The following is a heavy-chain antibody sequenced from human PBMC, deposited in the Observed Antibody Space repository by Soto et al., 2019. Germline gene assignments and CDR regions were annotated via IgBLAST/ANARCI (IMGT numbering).Heavy chain of an antibody. V-gene: IGHV1-2*04. CDR2: INPNSGGT. J-gene: IGHJ3*02. CDR1: GYIFTGYY. CDR3: ARDSPAAGTPKLAFDI. Sequence: ASVKVSCKASGYIFTGYYMHWVRQAPGQGLEWMGWINPNSGGTNYAQKFQGWATMTRDTSISTAYMELSRLRSDDTAVYYCARDSPAAGTPKLAFDIWGQGTMVTVSS. D-gene: IGHD6-13*01.